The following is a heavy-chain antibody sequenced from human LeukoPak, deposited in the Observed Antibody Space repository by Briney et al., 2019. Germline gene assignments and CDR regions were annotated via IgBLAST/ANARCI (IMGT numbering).Heavy chain of an antibody. D-gene: IGHD2-15*01. CDR3: ARSDVVVVTATTHFDY. J-gene: IGHJ4*02. V-gene: IGHV1-2*02. Sequence: GASVKVSCKASGYTFTAYYIHWVRQAPGQGLEWMGWINPNSGGTNCAQNFQGRVTMTSNTSTYTTHMELSRLRSDDTAVYYCARSDVVVVTATTHFDYWGQGTLVTVSS. CDR2: INPNSGGT. CDR1: GYTFTAYY.